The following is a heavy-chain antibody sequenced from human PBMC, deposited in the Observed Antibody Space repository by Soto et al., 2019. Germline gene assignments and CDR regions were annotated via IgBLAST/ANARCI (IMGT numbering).Heavy chain of an antibody. J-gene: IGHJ3*02. CDR3: VRSGAQAGDAFDI. D-gene: IGHD6-19*01. Sequence: SQTLSLTCAISGDSVSSNSAAWTWIRQSPSRGLEWLGRTYYRSKWYNDYAVSVKSRITINPDTSKNQFSLQLNSVTPEDTAVYYCVRSGAQAGDAFDIWGQGTMVTVSS. V-gene: IGHV6-1*01. CDR2: TYYRSKWYN. CDR1: GDSVSSNSAA.